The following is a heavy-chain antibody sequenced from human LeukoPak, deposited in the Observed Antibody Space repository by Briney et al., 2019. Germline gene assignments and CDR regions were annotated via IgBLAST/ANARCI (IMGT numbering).Heavy chain of an antibody. Sequence: ASVKVSCKASGYTFTGYYMHWVRHAPGQGLEWMGWINPNSGGTNYAQKFQGRVTMTRDTSISTAYMELSRLRSDDTAVYYCARANGSGSYYPFDYWGQRTLVTVSS. CDR1: GYTFTGYY. CDR3: ARANGSGSYYPFDY. D-gene: IGHD3-10*01. V-gene: IGHV1-2*02. J-gene: IGHJ4*02. CDR2: INPNSGGT.